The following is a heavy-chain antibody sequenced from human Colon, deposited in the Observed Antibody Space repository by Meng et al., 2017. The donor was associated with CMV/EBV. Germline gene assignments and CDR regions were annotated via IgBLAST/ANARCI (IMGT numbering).Heavy chain of an antibody. CDR2: IVGHGINT. J-gene: IGHJ5*02. Sequence: GESLKISCAASGFDFNFYAMTWVRQAPGKGLEWVSLIVGHGINTYYADSVKGRFTISRDNSKNTVYLQMNSLRAEDTAVYFCAKTIAPGTLARPFDPWGQGTLVTVSS. D-gene: IGHD6-6*01. CDR1: GFDFNFYA. CDR3: AKTIAPGTLARPFDP. V-gene: IGHV3-23*01.